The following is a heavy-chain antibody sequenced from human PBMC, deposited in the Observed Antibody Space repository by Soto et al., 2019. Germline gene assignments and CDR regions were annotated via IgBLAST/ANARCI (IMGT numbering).Heavy chain of an antibody. V-gene: IGHV4-31*03. CDR2: IYYSGST. J-gene: IGHJ5*02. CDR1: GGSISSGGYY. D-gene: IGHD2-2*01. Sequence: SETLSLTCSVSGGSISSGGYYWSWIRQHPGKGLEWIGYIYYSGSTSYNPSLKSRVTISVDTSKNQFSLKLSSVTAADTAVYYCARGYCSSTSCFDPWGQGTLVTVSS. CDR3: ARGYCSSTSCFDP.